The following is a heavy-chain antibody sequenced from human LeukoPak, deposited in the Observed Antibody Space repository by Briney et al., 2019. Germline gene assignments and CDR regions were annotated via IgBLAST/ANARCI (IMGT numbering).Heavy chain of an antibody. CDR3: ARGHYGDDFDY. CDR1: GGSFSGYY. Sequence: SETLSLTCAVYGGSFSGYYWSWIRQPPGKGLEWIGEINHSGSTNYNPSLKSRVTISVDTSKNQFSLKLSSVTAADTAVYYCARGHYGDDFDYWGQGTLVTVSP. D-gene: IGHD4-17*01. V-gene: IGHV4-34*01. CDR2: INHSGST. J-gene: IGHJ4*02.